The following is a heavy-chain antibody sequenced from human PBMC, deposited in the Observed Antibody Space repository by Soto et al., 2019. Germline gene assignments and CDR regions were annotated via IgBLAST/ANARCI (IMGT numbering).Heavy chain of an antibody. Sequence: QVQLVQSGAEVKKPGASVKVSCKASGYTFTSYGISWVRQAPGEGLEWVGWISGYDGNTDYAHKFRGRVTMTPDTSKNPAYTDLRSLRPDDTAVYYCARHNSQLPNWFGPWGQGNPVTVSS. D-gene: IGHD1-1*01. CDR3: ARHNSQLPNWFGP. V-gene: IGHV1-18*01. CDR1: GYTFTSYG. J-gene: IGHJ5*02. CDR2: ISGYDGNT.